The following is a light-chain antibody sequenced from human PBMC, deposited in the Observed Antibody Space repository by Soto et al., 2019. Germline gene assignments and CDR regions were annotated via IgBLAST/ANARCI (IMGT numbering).Light chain of an antibody. CDR1: SSDVGGYNY. J-gene: IGLJ3*02. CDR3: SSYTGSSTWV. Sequence: QSALTQPASVSGSPGQSITISCTGTSSDVGGYNYVSWYQQHPGKAPKLMIYEVSNRPSWVSNRFSGSKSGNTASLTISGLQAEDEADYYCSSYTGSSTWVFGGGTKLTVL. CDR2: EVS. V-gene: IGLV2-14*01.